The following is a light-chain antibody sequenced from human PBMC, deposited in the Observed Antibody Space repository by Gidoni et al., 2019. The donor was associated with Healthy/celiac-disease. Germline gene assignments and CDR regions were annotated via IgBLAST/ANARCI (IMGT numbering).Light chain of an antibody. J-gene: IGKJ4*01. V-gene: IGKV3-20*01. Sequence: EIALTQSPVTLSLSPGDRATLACRASQSVSSSYLAWYQQRPGQAPRLLIYGASSRATGIPDRFSGSGSGTDFTRTIIRLEPEDFAVYYCQQYGSSPLTFGGGTKVEIK. CDR3: QQYGSSPLT. CDR2: GAS. CDR1: QSVSSSY.